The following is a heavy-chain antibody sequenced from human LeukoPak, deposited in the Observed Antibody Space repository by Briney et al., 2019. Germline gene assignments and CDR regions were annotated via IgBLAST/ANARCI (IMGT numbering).Heavy chain of an antibody. CDR2: ISSSSSYI. V-gene: IGHV3-21*01. Sequence: GGSLRLSCAASGFTFSSYSMNWVRQAPGKGLEWVSSISSSSSYIYYADSVKGRFTISRDNAKNSLYLQMNSLRAEDTAVYYRARVPTMTTGSYYFDYWGQGTLVTVSS. D-gene: IGHD4-11*01. J-gene: IGHJ4*02. CDR1: GFTFSSYS. CDR3: ARVPTMTTGSYYFDY.